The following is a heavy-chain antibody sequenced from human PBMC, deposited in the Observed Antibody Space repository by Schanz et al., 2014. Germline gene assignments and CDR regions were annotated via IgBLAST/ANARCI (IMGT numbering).Heavy chain of an antibody. V-gene: IGHV3-64*04. CDR1: GFTFSSYG. J-gene: IGHJ4*02. D-gene: IGHD2-15*01. CDR3: ARDRGYCSGGSCLTFDY. Sequence: QVQLVESGGGVVQPGRSLRLSCAASGFTFSSYGMHWVRQASGKGLEYVSAITRSGGGTYYADSVKGRFTISRDNSKNTLYLQMNTLRAEDTAVYYCARDRGYCSGGSCLTFDYWGQGTLXTVSS. CDR2: ITRSGGGT.